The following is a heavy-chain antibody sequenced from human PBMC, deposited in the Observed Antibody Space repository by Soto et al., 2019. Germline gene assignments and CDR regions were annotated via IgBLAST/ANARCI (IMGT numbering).Heavy chain of an antibody. D-gene: IGHD6-13*01. J-gene: IGHJ4*02. CDR3: ASGASRRYPYFFDS. CDR1: EGTFNSYA. Sequence: QAQVVQSGAEVMKPGSSVKLSCKASEGTFNSYAIAWVRQAPGQGLEWMGGIIPYYNTLNYAQKFQDRVTITADDSTNPVYMELSSLRSDDTAVYFCASGASRRYPYFFDSWAQGTLVTVSS. V-gene: IGHV1-69*01. CDR2: IIPYYNTL.